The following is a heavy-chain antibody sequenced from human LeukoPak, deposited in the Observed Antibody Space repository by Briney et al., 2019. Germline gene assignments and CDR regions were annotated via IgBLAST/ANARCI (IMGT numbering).Heavy chain of an antibody. Sequence: GGSLRLSCAASGFTFSSYAMSWVRQAPGKGLKWVSAISGSGGSTYYADSVKGRFTISRDNSKNTLYLQMNSLRAEDTAVYYCAKDPHYSSSWYFDYWGQGTLVTVSS. CDR2: ISGSGGST. V-gene: IGHV3-23*01. CDR1: GFTFSSYA. D-gene: IGHD6-13*01. J-gene: IGHJ4*02. CDR3: AKDPHYSSSWYFDY.